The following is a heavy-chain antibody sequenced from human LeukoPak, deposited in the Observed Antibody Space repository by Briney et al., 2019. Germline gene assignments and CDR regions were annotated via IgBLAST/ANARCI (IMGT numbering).Heavy chain of an antibody. Sequence: GRSLRLSCAASGFTSDDYAMHWVRQAPGKGLEWVSGISWNSGSIGYADSVKGRFTISRDNAKNTLYLQMNSLRAEDTAVYYCARVSSSSWWALDYWGQGTLVTVSS. D-gene: IGHD6-13*01. J-gene: IGHJ4*02. CDR2: ISWNSGSI. CDR3: ARVSSSSWWALDY. V-gene: IGHV3-9*02. CDR1: GFTSDDYA.